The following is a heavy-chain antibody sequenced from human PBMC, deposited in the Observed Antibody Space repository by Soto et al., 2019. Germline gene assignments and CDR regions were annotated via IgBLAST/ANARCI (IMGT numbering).Heavy chain of an antibody. CDR3: ARHVMATMHAFDI. J-gene: IGHJ3*02. CDR1: GYSFTSYW. CDR2: IYPGDSDT. V-gene: IGHV5-51*01. Sequence: PGESLKISCKGSGYSFTSYWIGWVRQMPGKGLEWMGIIYPGDSDTRYSPSFQGQVTISADKSISTAYLQWSSLKASDTAMYYCARHVMATMHAFDIWGQGKMVTVSS. D-gene: IGHD2-21*01.